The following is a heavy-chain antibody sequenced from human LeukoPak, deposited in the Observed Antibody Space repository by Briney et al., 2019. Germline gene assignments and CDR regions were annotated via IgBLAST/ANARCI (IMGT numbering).Heavy chain of an antibody. J-gene: IGHJ4*02. V-gene: IGHV4-59*01. Sequence: SETLSLTCTVSGGSISSYYWSWIRQPPGKRLEWIGHIYYTGSTNYNPSLKSRVTISVSTSKNQFSLKLSSVTAADTAVYYCASRSSIWSGYQDTLYYFDSWGQGTLVTDSS. CDR2: IYYTGST. CDR3: ASRSSIWSGYQDTLYYFDS. CDR1: GGSISSYY. D-gene: IGHD3-3*01.